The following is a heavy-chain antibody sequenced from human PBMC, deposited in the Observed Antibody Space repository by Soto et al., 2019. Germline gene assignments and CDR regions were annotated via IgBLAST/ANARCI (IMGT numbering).Heavy chain of an antibody. D-gene: IGHD6-6*01. CDR1: GFTLSGYA. CDR3: ARRARQDFYYMDV. CDR2: IRSNGVGT. J-gene: IGHJ6*03. Sequence: EVQLAESGGGLAQPGGSLRLSCAASGFTLSGYAMDWVRQAPGKGLEYVSGIRSNGVGTYYANSVQGRFTISRDNSKNTVYLQMGSLSPEDMAVYYCARRARQDFYYMDVWGKGTTVTVSS. V-gene: IGHV3-64*01.